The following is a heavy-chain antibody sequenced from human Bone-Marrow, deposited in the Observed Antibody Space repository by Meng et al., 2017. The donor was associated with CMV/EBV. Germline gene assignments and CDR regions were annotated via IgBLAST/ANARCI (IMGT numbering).Heavy chain of an antibody. Sequence: GESLKISCAASGFTVSSNYMSWVRQAPGKGLEWVSVIYSGGSTYYGDSVKGRFTISRENSKNTLYLQMNSLRAEDTAVYYCARDLTVTTSYYYGMVVWGQGTTVTVSS. V-gene: IGHV3-53*01. CDR2: IYSGGST. CDR3: ARDLTVTTSYYYGMVV. CDR1: GFTVSSNY. D-gene: IGHD4-17*01. J-gene: IGHJ6*02.